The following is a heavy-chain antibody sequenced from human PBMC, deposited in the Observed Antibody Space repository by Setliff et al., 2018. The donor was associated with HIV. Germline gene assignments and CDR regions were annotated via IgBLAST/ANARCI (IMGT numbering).Heavy chain of an antibody. V-gene: IGHV4-34*01. J-gene: IGHJ5*02. CDR1: GGSFSGYY. D-gene: IGHD3-3*01. CDR3: ARVPSAGVRGRPDLYHWFDP. CDR2: INHSGST. Sequence: SETLSLTCAVYGGSFSGYYWSWIRQPPGKGLEWIGEINHSGSTNYNPSLKSRVTISVDTSENQFSLKLSSVTAADTAVYYCARVPSAGVRGRPDLYHWFDPWGQGTLVTVSS.